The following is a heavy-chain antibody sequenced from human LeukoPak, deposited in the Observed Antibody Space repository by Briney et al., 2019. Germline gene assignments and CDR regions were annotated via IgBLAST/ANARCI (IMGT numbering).Heavy chain of an antibody. V-gene: IGHV1-69*13. CDR2: IVPIFGTA. D-gene: IGHD4-17*01. CDR3: ARDPKQVYGDYVGYYGMDV. Sequence: ASVKVSCKASGGTFISYAISWVRQAPGQGLEWMGGIVPIFGTANYAQKFQGRVTITADESTSTAYMELSSLRSEDTAVYYCARDPKQVYGDYVGYYGMDVWGQGTTVTVSS. CDR1: GGTFISYA. J-gene: IGHJ6*02.